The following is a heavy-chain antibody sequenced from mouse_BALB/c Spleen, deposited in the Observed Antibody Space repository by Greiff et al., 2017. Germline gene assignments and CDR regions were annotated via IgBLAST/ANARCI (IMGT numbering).Heavy chain of an antibody. D-gene: IGHD1-1*01. CDR1: GFSLTSYG. CDR3: ARQSHYYGSRGDYAMDY. Sequence: VKVVESGPDLVAPSQSLSITCTVSGFSLTSYGVHWVRQPPGKGLEWLVVIWSDGSTTYNSALKSRLSISKDNSKSQVFLKMNSLQTDDTAMYYCARQSHYYGSRGDYAMDYWGQGTSVTVSS. J-gene: IGHJ4*01. V-gene: IGHV2-6-2*01. CDR2: IWSDGST.